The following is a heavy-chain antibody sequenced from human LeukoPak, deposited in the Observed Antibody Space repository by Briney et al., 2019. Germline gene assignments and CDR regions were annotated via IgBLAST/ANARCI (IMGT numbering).Heavy chain of an antibody. J-gene: IGHJ4*02. CDR3: ARGESTVTKNFFDY. D-gene: IGHD4-17*01. CDR1: GYTFTGYY. Sequence: ASVKVSCKASGYTFTGYYMHWVRQAPGQGLEWVGWINPNSGGTNYAQKFQGRVTMTRDTSISTAYMELSRLRSDDTAVYYCARGESTVTKNFFDYWGQGTLVTVSS. V-gene: IGHV1-2*02. CDR2: INPNSGGT.